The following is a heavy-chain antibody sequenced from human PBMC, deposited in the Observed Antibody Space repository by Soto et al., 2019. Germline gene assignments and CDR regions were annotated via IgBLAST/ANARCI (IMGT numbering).Heavy chain of an antibody. CDR1: GFTVSSNY. CDR2: IYSGGST. D-gene: IGHD2-15*01. CDR3: ARDGGYCSGGSCYILGEFDI. J-gene: IGHJ3*02. Sequence: GGSLRLSCAASGFTVSSNYMSWVRQAPGKGLEWVSVIYSGGSTYYADSVKGRFTISRHNSKNTLYLQMNSLRAEDTAVYYCARDGGYCSGGSCYILGEFDIWGQGTMVTVSS. V-gene: IGHV3-53*04.